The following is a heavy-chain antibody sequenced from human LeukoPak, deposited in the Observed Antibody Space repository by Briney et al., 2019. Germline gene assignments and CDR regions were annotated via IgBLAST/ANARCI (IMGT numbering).Heavy chain of an antibody. Sequence: DPSETLSLTCTVSGGSISSYYWSWLRQPPGKGLEWIGYIYYSGSTNYNPSLKSRVTISVDTSKNQFSLKLSSVTAADTAVYYCARDGYSSSWQAFDYWGQGTLVTVSS. V-gene: IGHV4-59*01. D-gene: IGHD6-13*01. CDR2: IYYSGST. CDR3: ARDGYSSSWQAFDY. CDR1: GGSISSYY. J-gene: IGHJ4*02.